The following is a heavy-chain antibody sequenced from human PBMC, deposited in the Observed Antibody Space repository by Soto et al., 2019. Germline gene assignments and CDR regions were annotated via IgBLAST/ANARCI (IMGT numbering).Heavy chain of an antibody. CDR3: ARVGGSSSWLGFDY. Sequence: QVQLVESGGGVVQPGRSLRLSCAASGFTFSSYAMHWVRQAPGKGLEWVAVISYDGSNKYYADSVKGRFTISRDNSKNTLYLQMNCLRAEDTAVYYCARVGGSSSWLGFDYWGQGTLVTVSS. D-gene: IGHD6-13*01. V-gene: IGHV3-30-3*01. CDR2: ISYDGSNK. J-gene: IGHJ4*02. CDR1: GFTFSSYA.